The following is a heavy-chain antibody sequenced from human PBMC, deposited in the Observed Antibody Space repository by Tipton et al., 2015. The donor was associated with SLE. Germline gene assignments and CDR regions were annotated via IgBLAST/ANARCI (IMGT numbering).Heavy chain of an antibody. Sequence: TLSLTCTVSGGSISSSSYYWGWIRQPPGKGLEWIGHIFYTGSTRYNPSLKSRVTISVDTSKSQFSLKLSSVTAADTAVYYCARADIVVVIATSYWYFDLWGRGTLVTVSS. J-gene: IGHJ2*01. CDR2: IFYTGST. CDR1: GGSISSSSYY. D-gene: IGHD2-21*01. V-gene: IGHV4-61*05. CDR3: ARADIVVVIATSYWYFDL.